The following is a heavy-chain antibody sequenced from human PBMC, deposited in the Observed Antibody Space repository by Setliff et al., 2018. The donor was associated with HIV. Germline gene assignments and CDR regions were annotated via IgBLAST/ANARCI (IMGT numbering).Heavy chain of an antibody. J-gene: IGHJ4*02. CDR3: ARVDSSWYYFDY. CDR1: GFTFSSYW. CDR2: INSDGSST. D-gene: IGHD6-13*01. V-gene: IGHV3-74*01. Sequence: GGSLRLSCAASGFTFSSYWMHWVRQAPGKGLVWVSRINSDGSSTSYADSVKGRFTISRDNAKNTLYLQMNSLRAEDTAVYYCARVDSSWYYFDYWGQRTLVTVSS.